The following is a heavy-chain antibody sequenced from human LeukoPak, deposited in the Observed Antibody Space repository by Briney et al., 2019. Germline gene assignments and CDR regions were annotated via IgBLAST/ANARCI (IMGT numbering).Heavy chain of an antibody. D-gene: IGHD3-9*01. CDR1: GFTFSSYW. V-gene: IGHV3-7*01. CDR2: IKQDGSEK. CDR3: AREGVLRYFDWLLHGNDY. Sequence: GGSLRLSCAASGFTFSSYWMSWVRQAPGKGLEWVANIKQDGSEKYYVDSVKGRFTISRDNAKNSLYLQMNSRRAEDTAVYYCAREGVLRYFDWLLHGNDYWGQGTLVTVSS. J-gene: IGHJ4*02.